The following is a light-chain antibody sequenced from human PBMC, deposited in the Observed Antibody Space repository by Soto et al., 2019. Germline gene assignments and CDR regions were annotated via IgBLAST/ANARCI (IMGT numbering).Light chain of an antibody. J-gene: IGLJ1*01. CDR1: SSNIGNNF. CDR2: DNN. CDR3: GTWDSSLSACV. V-gene: IGLV1-51*01. Sequence: QSVLTQPPSVSAAPGQKVTISCSGTSSNIGNNFVSWYQQLPGTAPKVLIHDNNKRPSGIPDRFSGSKSGTSATLAITGLQTGDEADYYCGTWDSSLSACVFGTGTKVTVL.